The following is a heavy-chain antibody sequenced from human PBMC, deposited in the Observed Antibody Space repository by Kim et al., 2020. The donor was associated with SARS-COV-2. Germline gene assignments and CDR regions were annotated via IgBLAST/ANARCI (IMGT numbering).Heavy chain of an antibody. Sequence: ASVKVSCKASGYTFTSYAMNWVRQAPGQGLEWMGWINTNTGNPTYAQGFTGRFVFSLDTSVSTAYLQISSLKAEDTAVYYCARGPNPPPAYYDFWSGYSVAVGGYFDLLGRGTLVTVSS. CDR2: INTNTGNP. V-gene: IGHV7-4-1*02. CDR1: GYTFTSYA. CDR3: ARGPNPPPAYYDFWSGYSVAVGGYFDL. D-gene: IGHD3-3*01. J-gene: IGHJ2*01.